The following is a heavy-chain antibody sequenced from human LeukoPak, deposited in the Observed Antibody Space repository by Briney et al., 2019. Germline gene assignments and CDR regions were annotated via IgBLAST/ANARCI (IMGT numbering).Heavy chain of an antibody. D-gene: IGHD3-10*01. CDR2: ISRDGKRQ. CDR1: GFIFNNYD. J-gene: IGHJ4*02. V-gene: IGHV3-30*03. CDR3: ARAGGPCYFDY. Sequence: GGSLRLSCATSGFIFNNYDPHWVRQAPGKGLEWLATISRDGKRQFYTDSVKGRFTISRDDSRNTLYLQMNSLRAEDTAVYYCARAGGPCYFDYWGQGTLVTVSS.